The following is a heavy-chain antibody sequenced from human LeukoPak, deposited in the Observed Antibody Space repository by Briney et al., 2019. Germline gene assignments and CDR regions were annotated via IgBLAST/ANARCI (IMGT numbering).Heavy chain of an antibody. Sequence: TSQTLSLTCTVSGGSISSGDYYWSWIRQPPGKGLEWIGYIYYSGSTYYNPSLKSRVTISVDTSENQFSLKLSSVTAADTAVYYCARAKGTSSQLTFDCWGQGTLVTVSS. CDR3: ARAKGTSSQLTFDC. J-gene: IGHJ4*02. CDR2: IYYSGST. CDR1: GGSISSGDYY. V-gene: IGHV4-30-4*08. D-gene: IGHD1-1*01.